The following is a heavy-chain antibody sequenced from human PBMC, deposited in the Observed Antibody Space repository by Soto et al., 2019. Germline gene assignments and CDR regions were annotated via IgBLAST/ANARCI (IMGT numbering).Heavy chain of an antibody. CDR3: VKDMKWGGMTTIHYFDS. Sequence: EVQLVESGGGLVQPGRSLRLSCVASGFIADDYAMHWVRQAPGKGLEWVSGISANSATINYADSVKGRFTISRDNAKNSLFLQMNSLRPEDTAFYYCVKDMKWGGMTTIHYFDSWGQGTLVTVSS. CDR1: GFIADDYA. D-gene: IGHD4-17*01. CDR2: ISANSATI. J-gene: IGHJ4*02. V-gene: IGHV3-9*02.